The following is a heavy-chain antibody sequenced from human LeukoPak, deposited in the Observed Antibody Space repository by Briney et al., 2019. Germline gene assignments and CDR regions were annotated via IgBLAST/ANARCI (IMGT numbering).Heavy chain of an antibody. J-gene: IGHJ4*02. D-gene: IGHD4-17*01. CDR3: AGDYADYVGYFFFDY. Sequence: QPGGSLRLSCAASGFTFNNYAMTWVRQAPGKGLEWVSSISGGGETTYYADSAKGRFTISRDNSQNTLYLQMNSLRAEDTAVYYCAGDYADYVGYFFFDYWGQGTLVTVSS. V-gene: IGHV3-23*01. CDR1: GFTFNNYA. CDR2: ISGGGETT.